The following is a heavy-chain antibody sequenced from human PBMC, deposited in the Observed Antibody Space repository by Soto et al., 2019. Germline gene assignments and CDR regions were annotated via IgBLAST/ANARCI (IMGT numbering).Heavy chain of an antibody. V-gene: IGHV4-59*01. J-gene: IGHJ4*02. D-gene: IGHD3-16*02. CDR2: IYYSGST. Sequence: PSETLSLTCTVSGGSISSYYWSWIRQPPGKGLEWIGYIYYSGSTNYNPSLKSRVTISVDTSKNQFSLKLSSVTAADTAVYYCAREAPSTSYYDYIWGSYRPGPFDYWGQGTLVTVSS. CDR1: GGSISSYY. CDR3: AREAPSTSYYDYIWGSYRPGPFDY.